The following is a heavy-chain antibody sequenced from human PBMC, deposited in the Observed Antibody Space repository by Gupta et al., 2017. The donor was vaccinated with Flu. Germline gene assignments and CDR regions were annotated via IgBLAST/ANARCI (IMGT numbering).Heavy chain of an antibody. CDR3: ARLGYSSSWVDS. V-gene: IGHV4-39*01. CDR1: ISSGSYY. D-gene: IGHD6-13*01. Sequence: ISSGSYYGGRCRQPQGKGLDWIGSIYYSGSPYYNPALKSRVTISVDTSKNQFSLKLSSGTAADTAVYYCARLGYSSSWVDSWGQGTLVTVSS. J-gene: IGHJ4*02. CDR2: IYYSGSP.